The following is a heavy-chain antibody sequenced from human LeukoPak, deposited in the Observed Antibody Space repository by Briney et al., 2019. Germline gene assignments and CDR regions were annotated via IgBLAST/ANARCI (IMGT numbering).Heavy chain of an antibody. Sequence: SETLSLTCTVSGGSISSGDYYWSWIRQPPGKGLEWIGYIYYSGSTYYNPSLKSRVTVSVDTSKNQFSLKLSSVTAADTAVYYCARDPAAYSNDAHDFDYWGQGTLVTVSS. D-gene: IGHD4-11*01. CDR2: IYYSGST. J-gene: IGHJ4*02. CDR1: GGSISSGDYY. CDR3: ARDPAAYSNDAHDFDY. V-gene: IGHV4-30-4*08.